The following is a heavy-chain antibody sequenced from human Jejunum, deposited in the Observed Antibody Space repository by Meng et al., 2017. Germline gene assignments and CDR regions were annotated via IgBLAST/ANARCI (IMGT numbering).Heavy chain of an antibody. CDR2: IFYSGTT. D-gene: IGHD6-13*01. CDR3: ARDTAGFGP. CDR1: GGSISTAGYY. V-gene: IGHV4-39*07. J-gene: IGHJ5*02. Sequence: QLQESGPGLVKPSETLSLTCAVSGGSISTAGYYWGWIRQSPGKGLEWIGSIFYSGTTYYNPSLKSRVTISIDTSKNQFSLKMNSVTAADTAVYYCARDTAGFGPWGQGTLVTVSS.